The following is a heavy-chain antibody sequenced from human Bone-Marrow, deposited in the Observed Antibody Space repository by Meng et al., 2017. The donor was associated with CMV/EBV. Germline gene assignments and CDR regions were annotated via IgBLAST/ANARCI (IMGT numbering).Heavy chain of an antibody. CDR3: VRHIIVVPGRGHGVDV. J-gene: IGHJ6*02. Sequence: ESLKISCRVSGHSISSDYFWGWVRQPPGKGLEWIGINDSGSTYYNSSLKSRVAISVDTSGTQFSLTLSSVTAADTAVYYCVRHIIVVPGRGHGVDVWGQGTTVTVSS. D-gene: IGHD2-2*01. CDR2: INDSGST. CDR1: GHSISSDYF. V-gene: IGHV4-38-2*01.